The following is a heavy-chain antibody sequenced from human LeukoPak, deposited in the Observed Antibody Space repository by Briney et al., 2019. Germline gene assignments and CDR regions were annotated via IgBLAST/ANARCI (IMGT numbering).Heavy chain of an antibody. D-gene: IGHD5-12*01. CDR2: INPNSGGT. Sequence: GASVKVSCKASGYTFTGYYMHWVRQAPGQGLEWMGWINPNSGGTNYAQKFQGRVTMTRDTSISTAYMELSRLRSDDTAVYYCARDVPPDIVATTDSDYWGQGTLVTVSS. CDR1: GYTFTGYY. V-gene: IGHV1-2*02. CDR3: ARDVPPDIVATTDSDY. J-gene: IGHJ4*02.